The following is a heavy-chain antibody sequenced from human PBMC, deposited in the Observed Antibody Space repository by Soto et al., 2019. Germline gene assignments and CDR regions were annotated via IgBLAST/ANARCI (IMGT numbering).Heavy chain of an antibody. D-gene: IGHD6-13*01. CDR3: AKGIAAAGWNWFDP. CDR1: GFTFSSYA. V-gene: IGHV3-23*01. Sequence: VGSLRLSCAASGFTFSSYAMSWVRQAPGKGLEWVSAISGSGGSTYYADSVKGRFTISRDNSKNTLYLQMNSLRAEDTAVYYCAKGIAAAGWNWFDPWGQGTLVTVSS. CDR2: ISGSGGST. J-gene: IGHJ5*02.